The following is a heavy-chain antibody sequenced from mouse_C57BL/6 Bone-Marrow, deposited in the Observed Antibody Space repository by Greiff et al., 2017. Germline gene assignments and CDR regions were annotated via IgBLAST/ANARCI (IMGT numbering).Heavy chain of an antibody. J-gene: IGHJ3*01. D-gene: IGHD2-5*01. Sequence: EVQLQQSVAELVRPGASVKLSCTASGFNIKNTYMHWVKQRPEQGLEWIGRIDPANGNTKYAPKFRGKATITADTSSNTAYLQLSSLTSEDTAIYYCATAYASNYEGGFFAYWGQGTLVTVSA. CDR2: IDPANGNT. V-gene: IGHV14-3*01. CDR3: ATAYASNYEGGFFAY. CDR1: GFNIKNTY.